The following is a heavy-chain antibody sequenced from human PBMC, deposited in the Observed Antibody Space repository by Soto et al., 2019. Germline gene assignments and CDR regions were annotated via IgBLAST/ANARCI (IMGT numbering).Heavy chain of an antibody. D-gene: IGHD1-26*01. Sequence: PSETLSLTCSVSGASISSYYWSWIRRPPGKELEWIGYIYYSGRTKYNPSLESRVTISLDTSKNQFSLKLSSVTAADTAMYYCARSGVGAINPASGTDYWGQGTLVTVSS. CDR3: ARSGVGAINPASGTDY. CDR2: IYYSGRT. V-gene: IGHV4-59*01. CDR1: GASISSYY. J-gene: IGHJ4*02.